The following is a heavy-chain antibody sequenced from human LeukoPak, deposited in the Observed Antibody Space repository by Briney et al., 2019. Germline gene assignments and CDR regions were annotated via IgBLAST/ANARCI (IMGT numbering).Heavy chain of an antibody. CDR3: ASARGYCSSTSCYTLDLGY. Sequence: SQTLSLTCTVSGGSISSGDYYWSWIRQPPGKGLEWIGYIYYSGSTYYNPSLMSRVTISVDTSKNQFPLKLSSVTAADTAVYYCASARGYCSSTSCYTLDLGYWGQGTLVTVSS. D-gene: IGHD2-2*02. CDR1: GGSISSGDYY. CDR2: IYYSGST. J-gene: IGHJ4*02. V-gene: IGHV4-30-4*08.